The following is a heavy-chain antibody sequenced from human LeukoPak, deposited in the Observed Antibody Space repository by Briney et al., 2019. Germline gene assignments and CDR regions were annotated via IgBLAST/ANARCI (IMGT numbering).Heavy chain of an antibody. Sequence: PGGSLRLSCAASGFTFSSYWMHWVRQAPGKGLVWVSHINTDGSNTNYADSVKGRFTISRDNAKNTLYLQMNSLTAEDTAVYYCARDLSYSYRGVSGRFDPWGQGILVTVSS. J-gene: IGHJ5*02. D-gene: IGHD3-16*01. CDR2: INTDGSNT. CDR1: GFTFSSYW. CDR3: ARDLSYSYRGVSGRFDP. V-gene: IGHV3-74*01.